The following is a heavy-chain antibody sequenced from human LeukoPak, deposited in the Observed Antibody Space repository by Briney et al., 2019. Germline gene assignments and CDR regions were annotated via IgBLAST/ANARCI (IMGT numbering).Heavy chain of an antibody. V-gene: IGHV3-7*01. J-gene: IGHJ4*02. CDR2: IKQDGSEK. Sequence: GGSLRLSCAASGFTFSSYWMGWVRQAPGKGLEWVANIKQDGSEKYYVDSVKGRFTISRDNAKNSLYLQMNSLRAEDTAVFYCASQRSGWYEGSSGSYYFDYWGQGTLVTVSS. CDR3: ASQRSGWYEGSSGSYYFDY. CDR1: GFTFSSYW. D-gene: IGHD6-19*01.